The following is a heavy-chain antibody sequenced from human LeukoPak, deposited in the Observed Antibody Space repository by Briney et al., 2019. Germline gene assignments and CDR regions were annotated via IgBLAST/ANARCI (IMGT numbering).Heavy chain of an antibody. CDR1: GYTFTDYY. Sequence: ASVKVSCKASGYTFTDYYIHWVRQAPGQGPEWMGWINPNTGGTNYAQEFRGRVTMSSDTSMSTAYMELSSLRSDDTAVYYCARDFYGLGTYYSGYWGQGTPVTVSS. V-gene: IGHV1-2*02. CDR2: INPNTGGT. D-gene: IGHD3-10*01. J-gene: IGHJ4*02. CDR3: ARDFYGLGTYYSGY.